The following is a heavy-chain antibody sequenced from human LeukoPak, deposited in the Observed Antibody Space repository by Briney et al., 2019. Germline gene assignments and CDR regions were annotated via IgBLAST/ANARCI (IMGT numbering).Heavy chain of an antibody. CDR3: ARHPVVAAATNWFDP. CDR1: GYTFTGYY. CDR2: TNPNSGGT. Sequence: ASVKVSCKASGYTFTGYYMHWVRQAPGQGLEWMGWTNPNSGGTNYAQKFQGRVTMTRDTSISTAYMELSRLRSDDTAVYYCARHPVVAAATNWFDPWGQGTLVTVSS. V-gene: IGHV1-2*02. J-gene: IGHJ5*02. D-gene: IGHD6-13*01.